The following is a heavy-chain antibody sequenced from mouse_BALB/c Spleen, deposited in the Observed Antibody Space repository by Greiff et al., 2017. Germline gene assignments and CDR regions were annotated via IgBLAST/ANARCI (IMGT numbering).Heavy chain of an antibody. D-gene: IGHD2-14*01. J-gene: IGHJ2*01. CDR2: ISSGGST. CDR1: GFTFSSYA. CDR3: ARWAYRYDFFDY. Sequence: EVMLVESGGGLVKPGGSLKLSCAASGFTFSSYAMSWVRQTPEKRLEWVASISSGGSTYYPDSVKGRFTISRDNARNILYLQMSSLRSEDTAMYYCARWAYRYDFFDYWGQGTTLTVSS. V-gene: IGHV5-6-5*01.